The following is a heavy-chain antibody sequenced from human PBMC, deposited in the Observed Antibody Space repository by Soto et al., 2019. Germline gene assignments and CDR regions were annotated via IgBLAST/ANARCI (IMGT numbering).Heavy chain of an antibody. J-gene: IGHJ6*02. V-gene: IGHV1-2*04. CDR3: ARGDSTDCSNGVCSFFYNHDMDV. CDR1: GYSFTDYH. Sequence: ASVTVSCKASGYSFTDYHIHWVRQAPGQGLEWLGRINPKSGGTSTAQKFQGWVTMTTDTSISTASMELTRLTSDDTAIYYCARGDSTDCSNGVCSFFYNHDMDVWGQGTTVTVSS. D-gene: IGHD2-8*01. CDR2: INPKSGGT.